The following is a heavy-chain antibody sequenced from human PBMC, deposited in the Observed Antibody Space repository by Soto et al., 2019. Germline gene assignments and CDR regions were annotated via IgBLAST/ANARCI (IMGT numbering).Heavy chain of an antibody. V-gene: IGHV3-23*01. D-gene: IGHD1-26*01. J-gene: IGHJ6*02. CDR1: GFTFSSYA. Sequence: PGGSLRLSCAASGFTFSSYAMSWVRQAPGKGLEWVSAISGSGGSTYYADSVKGRFTISRDNSKNTLYLQMNSLRAEDTAVYYCARGPPSGEWELLPLNYYGMDVWGQGTTVTVSS. CDR3: ARGPPSGEWELLPLNYYGMDV. CDR2: ISGSGGST.